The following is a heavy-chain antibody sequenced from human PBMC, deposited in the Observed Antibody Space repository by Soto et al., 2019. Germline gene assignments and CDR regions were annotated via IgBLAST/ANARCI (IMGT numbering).Heavy chain of an antibody. CDR1: GGSFSGYY. J-gene: IGHJ4*02. Sequence: KSSETLSLTCAVYGGSFSGYYWSWIRQPPGKGLEWIGEINHSGSTNYNPSLKSRVTISVDTSRNQFSLKLSSVTAADTAVYYCARVFCGSASCHSYFNYWGQGTLVTVSS. CDR2: INHSGST. V-gene: IGHV4-34*01. CDR3: ARVFCGSASCHSYFNY. D-gene: IGHD2-2*01.